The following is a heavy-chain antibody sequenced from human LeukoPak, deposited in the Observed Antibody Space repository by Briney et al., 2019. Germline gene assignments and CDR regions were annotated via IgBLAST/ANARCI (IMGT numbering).Heavy chain of an antibody. CDR2: INSDGSST. J-gene: IGHJ6*03. CDR3: TRGSIAYYYMDV. CDR1: GFTFSSYW. D-gene: IGHD3-22*01. V-gene: IGHV3-74*01. Sequence: GGSLRLSCAASGFTFSSYWMHWVRQAPGKGLVWVSRINSDGSSTSYADSVKGRFTISRDNAKNTLYLQMNSLRAEDTAVYYCTRGSIAYYYMDVWGKGTTVTISS.